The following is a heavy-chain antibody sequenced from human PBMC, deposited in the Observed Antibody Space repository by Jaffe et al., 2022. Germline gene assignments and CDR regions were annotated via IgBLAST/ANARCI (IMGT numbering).Heavy chain of an antibody. Sequence: QVQLVESGGGVVQPGGSLRLSCAASGFTFSSYGMHWVRQAPGKGLEWVAFIRYDGSNKYYADSVKGRFTISRDNSKNTLYLQMNSLRAEDTAVYYCAKDRDMITFGEDHYGGQGTLVTVSS. D-gene: IGHD3-16*01. J-gene: IGHJ4*02. CDR3: AKDRDMITFGEDHY. V-gene: IGHV3-30*02. CDR1: GFTFSSYG. CDR2: IRYDGSNK.